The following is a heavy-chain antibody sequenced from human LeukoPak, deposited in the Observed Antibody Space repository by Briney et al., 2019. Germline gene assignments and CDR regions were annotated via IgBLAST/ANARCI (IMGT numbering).Heavy chain of an antibody. D-gene: IGHD3-10*01. V-gene: IGHV3-73*01. Sequence: GGSLRLSCAASGFTFSGSAMHWVRQASGEGLEWVGRIRSKANSYATAYAASVKGRFTISRDDSKNTAYLQMNSLKTEDTAVYYCTRPRDSNWFDPWGQGTLVTVSS. J-gene: IGHJ5*02. CDR1: GFTFSGSA. CDR2: IRSKANSYAT. CDR3: TRPRDSNWFDP.